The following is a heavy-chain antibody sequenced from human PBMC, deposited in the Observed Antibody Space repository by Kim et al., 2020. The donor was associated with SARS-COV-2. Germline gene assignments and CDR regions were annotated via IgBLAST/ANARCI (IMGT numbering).Heavy chain of an antibody. Sequence: SETLSLTCTVSGGSISSSSYYWGWIRQPPGKGLEWIGSIYYSGSTYYNPSLKSRVTISVDTSKNQFSLKLSSVTAADTAVYYCARHGYSSGWYMVYWGQGTLVTVSS. D-gene: IGHD6-19*01. J-gene: IGHJ4*02. V-gene: IGHV4-39*01. CDR3: ARHGYSSGWYMVY. CDR2: IYYSGST. CDR1: GGSISSSSYY.